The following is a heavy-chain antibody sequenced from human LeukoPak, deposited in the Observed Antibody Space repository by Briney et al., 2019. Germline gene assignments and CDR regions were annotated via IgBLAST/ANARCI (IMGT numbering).Heavy chain of an antibody. D-gene: IGHD6-13*01. Sequence: ASVKVSCKASGGTFSSYAISWVRQAPGQGLEWMGRIIPILGIANYAQKFQDRVTITADKSTSTAYMELSSLRSEDTAVYYCARDPPVWIAAAGNYYYYGMDVWGQGTTVTVSS. V-gene: IGHV1-69*04. CDR2: IIPILGIA. CDR3: ARDPPVWIAAAGNYYYYGMDV. J-gene: IGHJ6*02. CDR1: GGTFSSYA.